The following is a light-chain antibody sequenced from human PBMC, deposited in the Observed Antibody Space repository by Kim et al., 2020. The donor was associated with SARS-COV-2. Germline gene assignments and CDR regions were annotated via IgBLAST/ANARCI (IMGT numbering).Light chain of an antibody. J-gene: IGKJ3*01. CDR1: QSVGRN. CDR3: QQYNNWPPLT. Sequence: SPVESATLSCSASQSVGRNLDWYQQKPGQAPRLVIYGASTRATGVPARFSGSGYGTEFTLTISSLQSEDFAVYYCQQYNNWPPLTFGPGTKVYIK. V-gene: IGKV3-15*01. CDR2: GAS.